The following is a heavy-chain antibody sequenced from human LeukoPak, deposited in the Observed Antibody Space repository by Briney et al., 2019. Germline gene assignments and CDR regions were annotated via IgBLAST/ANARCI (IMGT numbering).Heavy chain of an antibody. D-gene: IGHD6-6*01. CDR1: GFTFSSYW. V-gene: IGHV3-30*02. J-gene: IGHJ3*02. CDR2: IRYDGSNK. CDR3: AKAEAARMGGAFDI. Sequence: GGSLRLSCAASGFTFSSYWMHWVRQAPGKGLEWVAFIRYDGSNKYYADSVKGRFAISRDNSKNTLYLQMNSLRAEDTAVYYCAKAEAARMGGAFDIWGQGTMVTVSS.